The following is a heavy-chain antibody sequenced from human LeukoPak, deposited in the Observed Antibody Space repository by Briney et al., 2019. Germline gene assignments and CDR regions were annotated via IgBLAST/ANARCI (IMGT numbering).Heavy chain of an antibody. J-gene: IGHJ4*02. D-gene: IGHD3-22*01. V-gene: IGHV3-23*01. CDR1: GLTFISYV. CDR3: APPRGDSSGYYYVY. Sequence: SGGSLRLSCTASGLTFISYVMSWVRQAPGKGPEWGSTISASGESTQYADSVKGRFIISRDNSKNTLYLQMNSLRAEETAVYYWAPPRGDSSGYYYVYWGQGTLVTVSS. CDR2: ISASGEST.